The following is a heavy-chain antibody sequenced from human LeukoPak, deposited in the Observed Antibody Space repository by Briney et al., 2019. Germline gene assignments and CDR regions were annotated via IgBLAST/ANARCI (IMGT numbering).Heavy chain of an antibody. D-gene: IGHD5-18*01. CDR3: AREGRYRYGYNEYHLYMDI. CDR1: GGSFSGYY. V-gene: IGHV4-34*01. Sequence: PSETLSLTCAVYGGSFSGYYWSWIRQPPGKGLEWIGEINHSGSTNYNPSLKSRVTISVDTSKNQFSLKLSSVTAADTAVYYCAREGRYRYGYNEYHLYMDIWGKGTTVTVS. CDR2: INHSGST. J-gene: IGHJ6*03.